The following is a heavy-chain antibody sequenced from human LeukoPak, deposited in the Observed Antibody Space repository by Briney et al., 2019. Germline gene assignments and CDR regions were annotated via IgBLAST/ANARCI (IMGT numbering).Heavy chain of an antibody. D-gene: IGHD2-21*02. V-gene: IGHV3-23*01. J-gene: IGHJ3*01. CDR3: AKVVLLLTASDAFDF. CDR1: GFTFSSNA. Sequence: GGSLRLSCAASGFTFSSNAMSWVRQAPGKGLEWASTISGNYRSTYYADSVKGRFTISRDNFKNTVFLRMNSLRAEDTAVYYCAKVVLLLTASDAFDFWGQGTKVTVSS. CDR2: ISGNYRST.